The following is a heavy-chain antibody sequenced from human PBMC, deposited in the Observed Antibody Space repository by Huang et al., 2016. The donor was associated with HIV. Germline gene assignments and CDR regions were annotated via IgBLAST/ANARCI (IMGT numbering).Heavy chain of an antibody. CDR2: IHYSWTT. Sequence: QLQLQESGPGLVKPSETLPLTCTVSGDSISRGNYWAWIRPPPGKGLEWIGSIHYSWTTYYNPSRKSRVTISVDTSKNQCSLKLSSGTAADTAVYYCARLLSSDYYQFDFWGQGTLVTVSS. J-gene: IGHJ4*02. CDR1: GDSISRGNY. CDR3: ARLLSSDYYQFDF. D-gene: IGHD3-22*01. V-gene: IGHV4-39*01.